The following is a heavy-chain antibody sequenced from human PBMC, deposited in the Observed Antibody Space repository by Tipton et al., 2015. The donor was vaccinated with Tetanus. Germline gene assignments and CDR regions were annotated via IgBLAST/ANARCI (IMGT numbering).Heavy chain of an antibody. CDR3: ARDPGYFDSSGYYGYASDM. V-gene: IGHV1-2*02. D-gene: IGHD3-22*01. CDR2: INPDSGGT. Sequence: QSGAEVKKPGASVKVSCKASGYTFTGYYMHWVRQAPGQGLEWMGWINPDSGGTNYAQKFQGSVTMTRDTSISTAYMELSRLRSDDTAVYYCARDPGYFDSSGYYGYASDMWGQGTMVTVSS. J-gene: IGHJ3*02. CDR1: GYTFTGYY.